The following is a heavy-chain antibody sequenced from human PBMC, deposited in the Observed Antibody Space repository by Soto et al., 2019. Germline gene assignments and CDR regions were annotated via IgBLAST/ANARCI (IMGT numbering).Heavy chain of an antibody. D-gene: IGHD6-19*01. CDR2: ISGSGTSA. V-gene: IGHV3-23*01. CDR1: GFTFSIYA. J-gene: IGHJ3*02. CDR3: AKLGSNGGYDAFDI. Sequence: EVQLLESGGGLVQPGGSLRLSCAASGFTFSIYAMTWVRQAPGKGLEWVSTISGSGTSAYYADSVKGRFTFSRDNAKNTRHLQMNSLRAEDTALYYCAKLGSNGGYDAFDIWGPGTVVTVSS.